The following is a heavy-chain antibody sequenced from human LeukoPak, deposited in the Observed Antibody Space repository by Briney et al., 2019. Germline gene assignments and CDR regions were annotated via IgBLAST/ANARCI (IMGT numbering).Heavy chain of an antibody. CDR3: ARRGYSSGYYSRNPSFDY. CDR2: IYYSGGT. CDR1: GGSISSSSYY. V-gene: IGHV4-39*01. D-gene: IGHD3-22*01. J-gene: IGHJ4*02. Sequence: SETLSLTCTVSGGSISSSSYYWGWIRQPPGKGLEWIGSIYYSGGTYYNPSLKSRVTISVDTSKNQFSLKLSSVTAADTAVYYCARRGYSSGYYSRNPSFDYWGQGTLVTVSS.